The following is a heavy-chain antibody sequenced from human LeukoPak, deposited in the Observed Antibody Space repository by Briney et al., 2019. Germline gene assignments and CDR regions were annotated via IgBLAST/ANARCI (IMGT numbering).Heavy chain of an antibody. V-gene: IGHV3-21*01. CDR3: TRGSYGDYDY. D-gene: IGHD4-17*01. CDR1: GFTFSSYA. Sequence: GGSLRLSCAASGFTFSSYAMNWVRQAPGKGLEWVSSISVSSDHKPYADSVKGRFTISRDNAKNSLYLQMNSLGVDDTAVYYCTRGSYGDYDYWGQGSLVAVSS. J-gene: IGHJ4*02. CDR2: ISVSSDHK.